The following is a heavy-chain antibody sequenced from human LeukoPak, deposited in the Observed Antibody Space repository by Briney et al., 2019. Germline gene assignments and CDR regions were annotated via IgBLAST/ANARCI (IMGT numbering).Heavy chain of an antibody. CDR2: INPNSGCT. CDR3: ARIRTREEGMDY. V-gene: IGHV1-2*02. Sequence: ASVKVSCKASGYTFTGYFMHWVRQAPGQGLEWMGWINPNSGCTNYAQKFQGRVTMTRDTSISTAYMELSRLRSDDTAVYYCARIRTREEGMDYWGQGTLVTVSS. CDR1: GYTFTGYF. D-gene: IGHD6-13*01. J-gene: IGHJ4*02.